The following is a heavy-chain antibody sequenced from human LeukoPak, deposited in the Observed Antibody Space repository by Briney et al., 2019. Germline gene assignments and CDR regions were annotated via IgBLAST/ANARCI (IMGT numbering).Heavy chain of an antibody. CDR1: GGSLSGYY. J-gene: IGHJ5*02. CDR3: ARRSNPGDFRWFDP. V-gene: IGHV4-34*01. CDR2: INHSGSA. Sequence: PSETLSLTCAVYGGSLSGYYWSWIRLPPGKGLEWIGEINHSGSATYNPSLKSRVTISVETSRNQFSLKLSSVTAADTAMYYCARRSNPGDFRWFDPWGQGTLVTVSS. D-gene: IGHD4-17*01.